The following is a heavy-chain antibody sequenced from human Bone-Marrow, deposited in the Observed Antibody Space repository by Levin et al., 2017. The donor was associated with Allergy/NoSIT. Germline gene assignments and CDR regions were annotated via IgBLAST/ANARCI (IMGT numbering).Heavy chain of an antibody. CDR3: ARVSRPGGYTYYFDS. Sequence: SQTLSLTCAVNAGSFRSYQWSWIRQPPGKGLEWIGEINHSGITNYNPSVQSRVTMSLDTSKTHFSLSLASVTAADTAVYYCARVSRPGGYTYYFDSWGEGTLVTVSS. V-gene: IGHV4-34*01. CDR2: INHSGIT. D-gene: IGHD3-22*01. J-gene: IGHJ4*02. CDR1: AGSFRSYQ.